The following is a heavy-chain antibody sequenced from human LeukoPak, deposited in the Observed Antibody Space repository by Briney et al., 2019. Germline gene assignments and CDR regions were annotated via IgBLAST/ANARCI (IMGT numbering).Heavy chain of an antibody. CDR1: GYTLTELS. CDR2: FDPEDGET. D-gene: IGHD2-2*01. CDR3: ATSPSSSTPGYYYYYMDV. V-gene: IGHV1-24*01. Sequence: ASVKVSCKVSGYTLTELSMHWVRQAPGKGLEWMGGFDPEDGETIYAQKFQGRVTMTEDTSTDTAYMELSSLRSGDTAVYYCATSPSSSTPGYYYYYMDVWGKGTTVTVSS. J-gene: IGHJ6*03.